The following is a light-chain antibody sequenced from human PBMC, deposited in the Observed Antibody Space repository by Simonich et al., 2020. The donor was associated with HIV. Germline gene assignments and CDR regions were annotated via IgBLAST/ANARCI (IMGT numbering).Light chain of an antibody. Sequence: EIVMTQSPATLSVSPGERATLSCRASQSVSSNLAWYQQKPGQAPRLLLYGASTRATGIPARFSGSGSGTEFTLTISSLQPEDFATYYCQQANSFPLTFGGGTKVEIK. J-gene: IGKJ4*01. V-gene: IGKV3-15*01. CDR2: GAS. CDR3: QQANSFPLT. CDR1: QSVSSN.